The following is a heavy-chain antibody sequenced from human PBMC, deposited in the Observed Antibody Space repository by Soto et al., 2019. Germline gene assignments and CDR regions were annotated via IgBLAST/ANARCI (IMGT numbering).Heavy chain of an antibody. V-gene: IGHV1-69*01. Sequence: QVPLVQSGAEVKKPGSSVTVSCKASGGTFSSYAIHWVRQAPGQGLEWMGGLITMYGPAKYAQRFQGRVTITAAESTTTVHMELTSLPSQDTAVYYCARVTSMVRGVIDNWFDPWGHGTLVTVSS. CDR1: GGTFSSYA. J-gene: IGHJ5*02. CDR3: ARVTSMVRGVIDNWFDP. CDR2: LITMYGPA. D-gene: IGHD3-10*01.